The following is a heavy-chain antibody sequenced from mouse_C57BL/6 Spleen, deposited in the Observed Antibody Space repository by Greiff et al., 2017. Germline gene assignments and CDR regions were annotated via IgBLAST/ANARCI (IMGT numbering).Heavy chain of an antibody. V-gene: IGHV1-15*01. CDR1: GYTFTDYE. D-gene: IGHD1-1*01. J-gene: IGHJ2*01. CDR3: TRGGSDY. CDR2: IDPETGGT. Sequence: QVQLQQSGAELVRPGASVTLSCKASGYTFTDYEMHWVKQTPVHGLEWIGAIDPETGGTAYNQKFKGKAILTADKSSSTAYMELRSLTSEDSAVXYCTRGGSDYWGQGTTLTVSS.